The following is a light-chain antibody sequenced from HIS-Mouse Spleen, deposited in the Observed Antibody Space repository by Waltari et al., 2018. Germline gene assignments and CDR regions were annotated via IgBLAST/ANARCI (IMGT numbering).Light chain of an antibody. CDR3: CSYAGSSTWV. Sequence: QSALTQPASVSGAPGQSSTISCTGTSRDVGSYTLVSWYQQHPGKAPKLMIYEGSKRPSGVSNRFSGSKSGNTASLTISGLQAEDEADYYCCSYAGSSTWVFGGGTKLTVL. CDR1: SRDVGSYTL. CDR2: EGS. V-gene: IGLV2-23*01. J-gene: IGLJ3*02.